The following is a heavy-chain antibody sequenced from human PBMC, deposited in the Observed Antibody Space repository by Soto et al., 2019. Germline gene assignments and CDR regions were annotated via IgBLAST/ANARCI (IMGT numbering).Heavy chain of an antibody. CDR1: GYTFSDFD. D-gene: IGHD3-16*01. J-gene: IGHJ6*02. V-gene: IGHV1-8*01. CDR3: ARANPFNYAGFAV. CDR2: MNPKSGDT. Sequence: DLEQSGAEVKRPGASVRVSCKAAGYTFSDFDINRLRQASGQGPEWLGWMNPKSGDTFFAQRFQGKFNMTWDTSLSTAYMEVGSLTSDDTAMYYCARANPFNYAGFAVWGQGTTVAVSS.